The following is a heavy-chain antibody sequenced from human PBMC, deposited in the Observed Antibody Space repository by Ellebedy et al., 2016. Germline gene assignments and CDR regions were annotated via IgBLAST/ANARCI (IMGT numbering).Heavy chain of an antibody. CDR3: ARDDYESRGFYYDGFDI. Sequence: GESLKISCAASGFTFSSYWMSWVRQAPGKGLEWVANIKQDGSEKYYVDSVKGRFTISRDNAKNSLYLQMNSLRAEDTAVYYCARDDYESRGFYYDGFDIWGQGTMVTVSS. CDR2: IKQDGSEK. J-gene: IGHJ3*02. D-gene: IGHD3-22*01. CDR1: GFTFSSYW. V-gene: IGHV3-7*01.